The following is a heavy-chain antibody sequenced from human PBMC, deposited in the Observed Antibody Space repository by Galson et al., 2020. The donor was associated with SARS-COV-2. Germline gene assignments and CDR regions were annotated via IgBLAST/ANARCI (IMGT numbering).Heavy chain of an antibody. D-gene: IGHD2-21*02. Sequence: ASVKVSCKASGYTFTSYDINWVRQATGQGLEWMGWMTPNSGNTGYAQKFQGRVTMTRNTSISTAYMELSSLRSEDTAVYYCARDAYCGGDCYCTLDIWGQGTMVTVSS. CDR1: GYTFTSYD. CDR3: ARDAYCGGDCYCTLDI. J-gene: IGHJ3*02. V-gene: IGHV1-8*01. CDR2: MTPNSGNT.